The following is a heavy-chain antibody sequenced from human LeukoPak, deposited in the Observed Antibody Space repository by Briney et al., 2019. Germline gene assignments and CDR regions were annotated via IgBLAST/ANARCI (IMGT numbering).Heavy chain of an antibody. CDR2: INSDGSST. Sequence: PGGSLRLSCAASGFTFSSYWMHWVRQAPGKGLVWVSRINSDGSSTSYAASVKGRFTISRDNAKNTLYLQMNSLRAEDTAVYYCASWEVPAVMPQDYWGQGTLVTVSS. D-gene: IGHD2-2*01. CDR1: GFTFSSYW. V-gene: IGHV3-74*01. CDR3: ASWEVPAVMPQDY. J-gene: IGHJ4*02.